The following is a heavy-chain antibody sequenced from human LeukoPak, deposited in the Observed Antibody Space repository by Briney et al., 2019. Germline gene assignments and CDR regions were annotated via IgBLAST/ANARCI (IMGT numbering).Heavy chain of an antibody. CDR1: GFIINTFE. CDR2: IWNDGSQK. CDR3: ARDKGPYYFDY. V-gene: IGHV3-33*08. Sequence: GSLRLSCAASGFIINTFEMNWVRQAPGKGLEWVAVIWNDGSQKYYADSVKGRFTISRDDSKNTLYLQMNSLRAEDTAVYYCARDKGPYYFDYWGQGTLLTVSS. J-gene: IGHJ4*02.